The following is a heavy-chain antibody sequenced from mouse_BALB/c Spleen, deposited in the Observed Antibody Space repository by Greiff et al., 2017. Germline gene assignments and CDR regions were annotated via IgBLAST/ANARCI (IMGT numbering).Heavy chain of an antibody. V-gene: IGHV1S81*02. CDR1: GYTFTSYW. Sequence: VQLQQPGAELVKPGASVKLSCKASGYTFTSYWMHWVKQRPGQGLEWIGEINPSNGRTNYNEKFKSKATLTVDKSSSTAYMQLSSLTSEDSAVYYCARGDTTVVATREFAYWGQGTLVTVSA. J-gene: IGHJ3*01. CDR3: ARGDTTVVATREFAY. D-gene: IGHD1-1*01. CDR2: INPSNGRT.